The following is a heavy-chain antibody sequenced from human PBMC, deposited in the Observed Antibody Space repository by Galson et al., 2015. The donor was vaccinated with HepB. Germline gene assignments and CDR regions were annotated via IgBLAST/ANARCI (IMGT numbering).Heavy chain of an antibody. CDR1: GDSVSSNSAA. CDR2: TYYRAKWCN. CDR3: ARVAGTIYYYGMDV. Sequence: CAISGDSVSSNSAAWYWIRQSPSRGLEWLGRTYYRAKWCNDYAVSVRGRITINSDTSKNQFSLHLNFVTPEDTAVYYCARVAGTIYYYGMDVWGQGTTVTVSS. J-gene: IGHJ6*02. D-gene: IGHD2-15*01. V-gene: IGHV6-1*01.